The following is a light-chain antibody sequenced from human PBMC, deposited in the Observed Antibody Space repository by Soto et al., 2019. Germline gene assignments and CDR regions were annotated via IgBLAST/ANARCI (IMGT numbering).Light chain of an antibody. V-gene: IGKV3-15*01. CDR1: QSVGSN. Sequence: ELLMTQSPATLSVSPGERATLSCRASQSVGSNLAWYQQKPGQAPRLLIYAASTRATGIPARFSGSGSGTEFTLTISSLQSEDFALYYCQQYNNWPSYTFGQGTKLEIK. CDR3: QQYNNWPSYT. CDR2: AAS. J-gene: IGKJ2*01.